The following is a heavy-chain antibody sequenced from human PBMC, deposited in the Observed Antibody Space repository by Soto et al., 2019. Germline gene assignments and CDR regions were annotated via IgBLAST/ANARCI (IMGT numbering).Heavy chain of an antibody. CDR2: INAGNGNT. CDR3: ATGVVYCSGGSCYSKEAVDYYYYYMDV. J-gene: IGHJ6*03. Sequence: ASVKVSCKASGYTFTSYAMHWVRQAPGQRLEWMGWINAGNGNTKYSQKFQGRVTITRDTSASTAYMELSSLRSEDTAVYYCATGVVYCSGGSCYSKEAVDYYYYYMDVWGKGTSVTVSS. V-gene: IGHV1-3*01. CDR1: GYTFTSYA. D-gene: IGHD2-15*01.